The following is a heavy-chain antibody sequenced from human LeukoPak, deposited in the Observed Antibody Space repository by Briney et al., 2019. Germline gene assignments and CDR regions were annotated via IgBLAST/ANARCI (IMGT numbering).Heavy chain of an antibody. CDR1: GYTFSDYY. CDR3: ARGSFRRYCSGGSCYSGFDY. J-gene: IGHJ4*02. D-gene: IGHD2-15*01. Sequence: AASVKVSCKASGYTFSDYYIHWVRQAPGQGLEWMGWINPNSGGTNSAQKFQGRVTMTRDTSISTAYMELSRLRSDDTAVYYCARGSFRRYCSGGSCYSGFDYWGQGTLVTVSS. CDR2: INPNSGGT. V-gene: IGHV1-2*02.